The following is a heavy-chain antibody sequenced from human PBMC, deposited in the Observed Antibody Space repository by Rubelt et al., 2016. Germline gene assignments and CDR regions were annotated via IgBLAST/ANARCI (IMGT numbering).Heavy chain of an antibody. CDR1: GYTFTSYA. J-gene: IGHJ4*02. CDR2: INAGNGNT. CDR3: ARAQRIRLLMVYAPTFDY. Sequence: QVQLVQSGAEVKKPGASVKVSCKASGYTFTSYAMHLVRQAPGQRLEWIGWINAGNGNTKYSQKFQGRVTSTRDTSASTAYMELSSLRSEDTAVYYCARAQRIRLLMVYAPTFDYWGQGTLVTVSS. D-gene: IGHD2-8*01. V-gene: IGHV1-3*01.